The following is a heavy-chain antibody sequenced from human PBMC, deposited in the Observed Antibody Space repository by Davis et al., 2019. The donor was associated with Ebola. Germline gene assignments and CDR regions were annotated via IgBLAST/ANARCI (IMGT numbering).Heavy chain of an antibody. CDR2: VSGGGGST. Sequence: GEPLKISCAASGFTFSDYYMSWIRQAPGKGLDWVSSVSGGGGSTYYADSVKGRFTISRDNSKNTLDLQMNSLRVEDTAVYYCVKGGPRDYWGQGTLVTVSS. V-gene: IGHV3-23*01. J-gene: IGHJ4*02. CDR1: GFTFSDYY. D-gene: IGHD3-16*01. CDR3: VKGGPRDY.